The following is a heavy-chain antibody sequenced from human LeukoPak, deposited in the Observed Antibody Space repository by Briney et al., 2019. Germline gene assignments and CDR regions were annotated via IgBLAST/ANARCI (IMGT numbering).Heavy chain of an antibody. CDR2: ISYDGSNK. D-gene: IGHD5-18*01. V-gene: IGHV3-30*04. J-gene: IGHJ3*02. Sequence: GGSLRLSCAASGFTFSSYAMHWVRQAPGKGLEWVAVISYDGSNKYYADSVKGRFTISRDNAKNSLYLQMNSLRAEDTAVYYCARDWGYSYGEFYRGDAFDIWGQGTMVTVSS. CDR3: ARDWGYSYGEFYRGDAFDI. CDR1: GFTFSSYA.